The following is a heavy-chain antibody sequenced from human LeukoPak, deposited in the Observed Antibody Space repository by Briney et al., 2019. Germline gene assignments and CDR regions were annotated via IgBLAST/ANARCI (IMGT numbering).Heavy chain of an antibody. Sequence: GGSLRLSCAASGFTFSSYAMSWVRQAPGKGLEWVSVIYNGGSTYYADSVKGRFTIPRDNAKNSLYLQMNSLRAEDTAVYYCARGYTYFDYWGQGTLVTVSS. CDR2: IYNGGST. J-gene: IGHJ4*02. V-gene: IGHV3-23*03. CDR1: GFTFSSYA. CDR3: ARGYTYFDY. D-gene: IGHD5-12*01.